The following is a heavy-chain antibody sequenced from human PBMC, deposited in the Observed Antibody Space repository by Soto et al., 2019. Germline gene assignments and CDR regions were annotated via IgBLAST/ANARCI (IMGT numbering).Heavy chain of an antibody. D-gene: IGHD2-21*01. J-gene: IGHJ4*02. CDR2: IWYDGSNK. CDR1: GFTFSSYG. Sequence: GGSMRLSCAASGFTFSSYGMHWVRQAPGKGLEWVAVIWYDGSNKYYADSVKSRFTISRDNSKNTLYLQMNSLRAEDTAVYYCARDPRDGYIDYWGQGTLVTVSS. CDR3: ARDPRDGYIDY. V-gene: IGHV3-33*01.